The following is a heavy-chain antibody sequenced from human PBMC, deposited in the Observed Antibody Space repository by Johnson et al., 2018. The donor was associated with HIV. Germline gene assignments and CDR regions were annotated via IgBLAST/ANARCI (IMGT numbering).Heavy chain of an antibody. Sequence: VQLLESGGGVVRPGGSLRLSCAASGFTFDEYAMTWVRQVPGKGLEWVSGINWNGAITGYADSVKGRFTISRDNAKNSLYLQMNSLRAEDTALYFCAREVRVGATGAWVIAFDIWGQGTMVTVSS. CDR1: GFTFDEYA. CDR3: AREVRVGATGAWVIAFDI. D-gene: IGHD1-26*01. CDR2: INWNGAIT. J-gene: IGHJ3*02. V-gene: IGHV3-20*04.